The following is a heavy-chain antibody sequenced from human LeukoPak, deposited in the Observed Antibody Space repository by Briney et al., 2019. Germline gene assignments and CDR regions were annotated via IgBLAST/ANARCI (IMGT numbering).Heavy chain of an antibody. CDR1: GFTLSSYE. D-gene: IGHD4-17*01. CDR3: ARGLRDDYGDLHSRYHWFDP. CDR2: INQDGSDT. Sequence: PGGSLRLSCAASGFTLSSYEMNWVRQAPGKGLEWVAQINQDGSDTFYVDSVRGRFTISRDSAKNSLYLQMSGLRADDTAVYHCARGLRDDYGDLHSRYHWFDPWGQGTLVTVSS. V-gene: IGHV3-7*05. J-gene: IGHJ5*02.